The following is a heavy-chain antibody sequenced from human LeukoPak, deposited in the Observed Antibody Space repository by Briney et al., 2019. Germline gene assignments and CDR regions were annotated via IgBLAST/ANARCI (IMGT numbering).Heavy chain of an antibody. CDR1: GYTFTGYY. Sequence: ASVKVSCKASGYTFTGYYMHWVRQAPGQGLEWMGWVNPNSGGTNYAQKFQGRVTMTRDTSISTAYMELSRLRSDDTAVYYCARDLSFPQPRKKNWGPLDYWGQGTLVTVSS. CDR3: ARDLSFPQPRKKNWGPLDY. CDR2: VNPNSGGT. J-gene: IGHJ4*02. V-gene: IGHV1-2*02. D-gene: IGHD7-27*01.